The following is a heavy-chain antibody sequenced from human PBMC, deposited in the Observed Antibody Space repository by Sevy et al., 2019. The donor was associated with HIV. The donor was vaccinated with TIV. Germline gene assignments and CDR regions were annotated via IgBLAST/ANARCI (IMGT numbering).Heavy chain of an antibody. V-gene: IGHV1-2*02. CDR2: INPNSGGT. Sequence: ASVKVSCRTSGYTFTGYYIHWVRQAPGQGLEWMGWINPNSGGTNYAQKFQGRVTMTTDTSISTAYMELSKLRSDDMAVYYCARGGGWSEPEDAFHIWGQGTMVTVSS. CDR3: ARGGGWSEPEDAFHI. CDR1: GYTFTGYY. J-gene: IGHJ3*02. D-gene: IGHD2-15*01.